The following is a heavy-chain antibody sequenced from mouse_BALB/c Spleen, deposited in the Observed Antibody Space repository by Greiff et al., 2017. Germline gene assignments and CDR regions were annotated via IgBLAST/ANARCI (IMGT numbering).Heavy chain of an antibody. CDR1: GFTFSSYA. Sequence: EVMLVESGGGLVKPGGSLKLSCAASGFTFSSYAMSWVRQSPEKRLEWVAEISSGGSYTYYPDTVTGRFTISRDNAKNTLYLEMSSLRSEDTAMYYCARENYGNYEGYFDVWGAGTTVTVSS. V-gene: IGHV5-9-4*01. CDR2: ISSGGSYT. CDR3: ARENYGNYEGYFDV. J-gene: IGHJ1*01. D-gene: IGHD2-1*01.